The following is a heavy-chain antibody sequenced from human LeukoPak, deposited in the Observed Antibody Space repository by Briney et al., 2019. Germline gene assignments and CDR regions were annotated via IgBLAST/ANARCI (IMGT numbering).Heavy chain of an antibody. Sequence: GGSLRLSCAASGFTFSSYAMSWVRQAPGKGLEWVSTISGSGGSTYYADSVKGRFTISRDNSKNTLYLQMNSLRAEDTAVYYCAKDPNYDSSGYYYLGAFDIWGQGTMVTVSS. CDR1: GFTFSSYA. CDR2: ISGSGGST. CDR3: AKDPNYDSSGYYYLGAFDI. J-gene: IGHJ3*02. D-gene: IGHD3-22*01. V-gene: IGHV3-23*01.